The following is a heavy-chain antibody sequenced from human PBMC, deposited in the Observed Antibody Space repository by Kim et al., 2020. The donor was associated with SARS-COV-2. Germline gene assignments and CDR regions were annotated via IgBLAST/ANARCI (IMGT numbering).Heavy chain of an antibody. D-gene: IGHD3-10*01. CDR3: ASTMVRGVIGDAFDI. J-gene: IGHJ3*02. Sequence: SVKGRFTISRDNAKNSLYLQMNSLRAEDTAVYYCASTMVRGVIGDAFDIWGQGTMVTVSS. V-gene: IGHV3-48*03.